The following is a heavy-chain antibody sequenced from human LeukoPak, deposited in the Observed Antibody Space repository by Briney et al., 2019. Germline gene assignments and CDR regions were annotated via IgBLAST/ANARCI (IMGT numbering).Heavy chain of an antibody. V-gene: IGHV4-59*08. J-gene: IGHJ6*04. Sequence: SETLSLTCTVSGGSICSYYWSWIRQPPGKGLEWIGYLYNCATTNYNPTLKSRVTISVDTSKNQFSLNLSSVTAADTAVYYCARSAPPPYYDFWSGYPVWGKGTTVTVSS. D-gene: IGHD3-3*01. CDR1: GGSICSYY. CDR2: LYNCATT. CDR3: ARSAPPPYYDFWSGYPV.